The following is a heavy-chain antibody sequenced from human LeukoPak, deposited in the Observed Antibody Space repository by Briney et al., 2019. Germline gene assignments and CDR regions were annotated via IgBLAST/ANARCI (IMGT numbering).Heavy chain of an antibody. CDR2: IDPSDSYT. Sequence: RGESLKISCKGSGYSFTSYWISWVRQMPGKGLEWMGRIDPSDSYTNYSPSFQGHVTISADKSISTAYLQWSSLKASDTAMYYCATREDYGDYDAFDIWGQGTMVTVSS. V-gene: IGHV5-10-1*01. J-gene: IGHJ3*02. D-gene: IGHD4-17*01. CDR3: ATREDYGDYDAFDI. CDR1: GYSFTSYW.